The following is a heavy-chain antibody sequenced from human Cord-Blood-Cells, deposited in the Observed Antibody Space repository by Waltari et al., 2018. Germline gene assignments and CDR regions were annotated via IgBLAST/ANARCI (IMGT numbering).Heavy chain of an antibody. CDR1: GGSFSGYY. CDR2: INHSGSP. D-gene: IGHD4-17*01. CDR3: ARGYGGNSRPDGWTYDWFDP. J-gene: IGHJ5*02. Sequence: QVQLQQWGAGLLKPSETLSLTCAVYGGSFSGYYWSWIRQPPGKGLEWIGEINHSGSPNYNPSLKRRVTISVDTSKNQFSLKLSSVTAADTAVYYCARGYGGNSRPDGWTYDWFDPWGQGTLVTVSS. V-gene: IGHV4-34*01.